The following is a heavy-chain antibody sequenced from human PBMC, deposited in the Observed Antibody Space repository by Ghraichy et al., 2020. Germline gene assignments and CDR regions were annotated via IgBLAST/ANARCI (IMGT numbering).Heavy chain of an antibody. V-gene: IGHV3-7*01. Sequence: GGSLRLSCAASGFTFSSYWMSWVRQAPGKGLEWVANIKQDGSEKYYVDSVKGRFTISRDNAKNSLYLQMNSLRAEDTAVYYCARAHCSSTSCNYYFDYWGQGTLVTVFS. CDR3: ARAHCSSTSCNYYFDY. CDR1: GFTFSSYW. J-gene: IGHJ4*02. D-gene: IGHD2-2*01. CDR2: IKQDGSEK.